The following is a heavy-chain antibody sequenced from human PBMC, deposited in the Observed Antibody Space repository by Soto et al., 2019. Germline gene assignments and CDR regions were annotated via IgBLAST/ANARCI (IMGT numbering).Heavy chain of an antibody. CDR3: ARGRYSSGWHIDY. V-gene: IGHV4-59*01. Sequence: SETLSLTCTVSGGSISSYYWSWIRQPPGKGLEWIGYIYYSGSTNYNPSLKSRVTISVDTSKNQFSLKLSSVTAADTAVYYCARGRYSSGWHIDYWGQRSLFNV. CDR1: GGSISSYY. D-gene: IGHD6-19*01. CDR2: IYYSGST. J-gene: IGHJ4*02.